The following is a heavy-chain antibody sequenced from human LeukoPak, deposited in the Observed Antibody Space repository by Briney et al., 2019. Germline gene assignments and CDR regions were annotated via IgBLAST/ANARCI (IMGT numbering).Heavy chain of an antibody. CDR1: GSIFNNFT. Sequence: GGSLRLSCAASGSIFNNFTIHWVRQVTAQGLELVSLINWDRGSTYYADSVKGRFTISRDNSKNSLYLQMDSLTTEDTAFYYCAKGDVDSPMNFYHWGQGTLVTVSS. CDR2: INWDRGST. CDR3: AKGDVDSPMNFYH. J-gene: IGHJ4*02. D-gene: IGHD5-12*01. V-gene: IGHV3-43*01.